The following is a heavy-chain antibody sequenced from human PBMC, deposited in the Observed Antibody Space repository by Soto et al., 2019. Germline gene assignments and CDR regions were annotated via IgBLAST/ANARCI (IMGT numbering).Heavy chain of an antibody. CDR2: INHSGST. V-gene: IGHV4-34*01. CDR3: ARGRESEGFDY. D-gene: IGHD1-26*01. J-gene: IGHJ4*02. CDR1: VGSFSGYY. Sequence: SSETLSLTCAVYVGSFSGYYWSWIRQPPGKGLEWIGEINHSGSTNYNPSLKSRVTISVDTSKNQFSLKLSSVTAADTAVYYCARGRESEGFDYWGQGTLVTVSS.